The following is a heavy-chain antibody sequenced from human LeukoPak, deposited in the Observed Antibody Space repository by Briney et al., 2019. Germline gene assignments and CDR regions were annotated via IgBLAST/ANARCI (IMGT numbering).Heavy chain of an antibody. J-gene: IGHJ6*03. D-gene: IGHD2-15*01. CDR2: IIPIFGTA. CDR1: GGTFSSYA. Sequence: ASVKVSCKASGGTFSSYAISWVRQAPGQGLEWMGGIIPIFGTANYAQKFQGRVTITADESTSTAYMELSSLRAEDTAVYYCARYPGGYCSGGSCYSGYYYYYMDVWGKGTTATISS. V-gene: IGHV1-69*13. CDR3: ARYPGGYCSGGSCYSGYYYYYMDV.